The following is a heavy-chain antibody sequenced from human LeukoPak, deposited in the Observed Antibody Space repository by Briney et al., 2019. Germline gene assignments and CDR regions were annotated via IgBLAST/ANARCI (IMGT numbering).Heavy chain of an antibody. CDR2: MNPNSGNT. V-gene: IGHV1-8*01. CDR3: ASSIADFYGSGSPLVH. J-gene: IGHJ4*02. D-gene: IGHD3-10*01. CDR1: GYTFTSYD. Sequence: ASVKVSCKASGYTFTSYDINWVRQATGQGLEWMGWMNPNSGNTGYAQKFQGRVTMTRNTSISTAYMELSSLRSEDTAVYYCASSIADFYGSGSPLVHWGQGTLVTVSS.